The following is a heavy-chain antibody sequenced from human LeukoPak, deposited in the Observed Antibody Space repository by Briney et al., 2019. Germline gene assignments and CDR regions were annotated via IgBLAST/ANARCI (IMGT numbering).Heavy chain of an antibody. CDR2: MNPNGIAA. CDR1: GYPFSIYD. D-gene: IGHD2-2*01. Sequence: ASVKVSCKASGYPFSIYDVNWVRQAAGQGLEWLGWMNPNGIAAGYSQKFQDRVTLTMDTSTSTAYLELSSLRSEDTAVYYCAMGRLSTLWGQGTLVTVSS. J-gene: IGHJ4*02. CDR3: AMGRLSTL. V-gene: IGHV1-8*01.